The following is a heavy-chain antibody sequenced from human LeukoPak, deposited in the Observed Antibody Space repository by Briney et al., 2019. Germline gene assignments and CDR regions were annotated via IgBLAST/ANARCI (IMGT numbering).Heavy chain of an antibody. V-gene: IGHV1-2*02. J-gene: IGHJ4*02. D-gene: IGHD3-10*01. Sequence: ASVKVSCKASEYTFTDYYIHWVRQAPGQGLEWMGWINPNTGATLYAQTFQGRVTMTRDTSISTAYMELSRLRSDDTAVYYCAREFGSGYYFDYWGQGTLVTVSS. CDR2: INPNTGAT. CDR3: AREFGSGYYFDY. CDR1: EYTFTDYY.